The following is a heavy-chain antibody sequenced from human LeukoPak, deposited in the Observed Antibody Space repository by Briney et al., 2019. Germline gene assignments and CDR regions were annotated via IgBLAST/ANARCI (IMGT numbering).Heavy chain of an antibody. Sequence: GGSLRLSCAASGFTFSSYSMNWVRQAPGEGVEWVSYICSSSSTIYYADSVKGRFTISRDNAKNSLYLQMNSLRAEDTAVYYCARERTTVTFYYYYYMDVWGKGTTVTVSS. CDR1: GFTFSSYS. J-gene: IGHJ6*03. CDR2: ICSSSSTI. CDR3: ARERTTVTFYYYYYMDV. D-gene: IGHD4-11*01. V-gene: IGHV3-48*04.